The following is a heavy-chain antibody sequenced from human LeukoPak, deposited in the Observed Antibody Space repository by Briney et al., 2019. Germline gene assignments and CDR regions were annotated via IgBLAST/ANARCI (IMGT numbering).Heavy chain of an antibody. J-gene: IGHJ4*02. V-gene: IGHV3-30*04. CDR2: LSYDGSKE. Sequence: GRSLRLSCAASGFTFSSYAMHWVRQAPGKGLEWVSFLSYDGSKEYYADSVKGRFTISRDNSKNTLYLQMNGLRAEDTAVYYCARAPTGGFDYWGQGTLVTVSS. CDR3: ARAPTGGFDY. CDR1: GFTFSSYA. D-gene: IGHD2-15*01.